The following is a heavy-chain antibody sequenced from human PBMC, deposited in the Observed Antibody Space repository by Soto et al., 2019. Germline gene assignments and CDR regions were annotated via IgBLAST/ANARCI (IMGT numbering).Heavy chain of an antibody. D-gene: IGHD3-22*01. J-gene: IGHJ4*02. V-gene: IGHV5-10-1*01. CDR2: IDPSDSQT. CDR3: ARQIYDSDTGPNCQYYFDS. CDR1: GYSFAGYW. Sequence: GESLKISCKGSGYSFAGYWITWVRQKPGKGLEWMGRIDPSDSQTYYSPSFRGHVTISVTKSITTVSLRWSSLRASDTAMYYCARQIYDSDTGPNCQYYFDSWGQGTPVTVSS.